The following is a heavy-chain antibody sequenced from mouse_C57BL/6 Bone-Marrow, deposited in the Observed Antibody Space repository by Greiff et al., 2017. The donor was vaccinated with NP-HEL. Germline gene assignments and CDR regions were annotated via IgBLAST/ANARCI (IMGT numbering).Heavy chain of an antibody. CDR1: GFNFKNTY. CDR3: ARDSSGYYYAMDY. V-gene: IGHV14-3*01. Sequence: EVQLQQSVAELVRPGASVKLSCTASGFNFKNTYMHWVKQRPEQGLEWIGRIDPANGNTKYAPKFQGKATITADTSSNTAYLQLSSLTSEDTAIYYCARDSSGYYYAMDYWGQGTSVTVSS. J-gene: IGHJ4*01. CDR2: IDPANGNT. D-gene: IGHD3-2*02.